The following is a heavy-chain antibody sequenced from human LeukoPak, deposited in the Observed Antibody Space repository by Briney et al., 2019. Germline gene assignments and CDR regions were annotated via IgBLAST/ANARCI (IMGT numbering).Heavy chain of an antibody. Sequence: GGSLRLSCAASGFTVSSDYMTWVRQAPGKGLEWVSVIFSGGTTYYADSVKGRFTISRDNSKNTLYLQMNSLRAEDTTVYYCTRGSIAAAGGADYWGQGTLVTVSS. CDR2: IFSGGTT. J-gene: IGHJ4*02. V-gene: IGHV3-53*01. D-gene: IGHD6-13*01. CDR3: TRGSIAAAGGADY. CDR1: GFTVSSDY.